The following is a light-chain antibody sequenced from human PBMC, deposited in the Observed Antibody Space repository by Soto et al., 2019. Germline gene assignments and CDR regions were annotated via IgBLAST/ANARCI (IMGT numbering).Light chain of an antibody. J-gene: IGKJ4*01. V-gene: IGKV3-20*01. CDR3: QQFSSYPLT. CDR1: QTVRNNY. CDR2: DAS. Sequence: EFVLTQSPGTLSLSPGERATLSCRASQTVRNNYLAWYQQKPGQAPGLLIYDASSRATGIPDRISGGGSATDFALTISRLEPEDFAVYYWQQFSSYPLTFGGGTKVEIK.